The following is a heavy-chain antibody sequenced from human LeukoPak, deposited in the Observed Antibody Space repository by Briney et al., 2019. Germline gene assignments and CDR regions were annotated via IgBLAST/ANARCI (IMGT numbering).Heavy chain of an antibody. CDR3: ARRPLKYYDILTGSTPYYMDV. D-gene: IGHD3-9*01. Sequence: SETLSLTCTVSGGSISSSSYYWGWIRQPPGKGLEWIGSIYYSGSTYYNPSLKSRVTISVDTSKNQFSLKLSSVTAADTAVYYCARRPLKYYDILTGSTPYYMDVWGKGTTVTVSS. V-gene: IGHV4-39*01. CDR2: IYYSGST. J-gene: IGHJ6*03. CDR1: GGSISSSSYY.